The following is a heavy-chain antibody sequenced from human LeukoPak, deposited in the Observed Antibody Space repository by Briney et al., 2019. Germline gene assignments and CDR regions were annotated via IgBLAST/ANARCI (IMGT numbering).Heavy chain of an antibody. J-gene: IGHJ3*02. V-gene: IGHV1-2*02. CDR3: ARYNWNYRRAAFDI. CDR2: INPNSGGT. Sequence: GASVKVSCKASGYTFTGYYMHWVRQAPGQGLEWMGWINPNSGGTNYAQKFQGRVTMTRDTSISTAYMELSRLRSDDTAVYYCARYNWNYRRAAFDIWGQGTMVTVSS. D-gene: IGHD1-1*01. CDR1: GYTFTGYY.